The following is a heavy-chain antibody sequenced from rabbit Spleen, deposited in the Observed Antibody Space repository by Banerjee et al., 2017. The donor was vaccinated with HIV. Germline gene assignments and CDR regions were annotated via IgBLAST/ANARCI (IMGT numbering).Heavy chain of an antibody. D-gene: IGHD1-1*01. CDR1: GVSFSGSSY. Sequence: QEQLVESGGDLVKPGASLTLTCIASGVSFSGSSYMCWVRQAPGKGLEWIECIDAGSSGFTYFASWAKGRFTISKTSSTTVTLQMTSLTAADTATYFCARDTSSSFSSYGMDLWGPGTLVTVS. CDR3: ARDTSSSFSSYGMDL. V-gene: IGHV1S45*01. CDR2: IDAGSSGFT. J-gene: IGHJ6*01.